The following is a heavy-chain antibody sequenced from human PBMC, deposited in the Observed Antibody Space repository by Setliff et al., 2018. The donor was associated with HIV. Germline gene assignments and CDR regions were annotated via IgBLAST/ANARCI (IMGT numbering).Heavy chain of an antibody. Sequence: SATLSLTCTLSGFSISSDGFYWNWIRQRPGKGLEWIGYIFGSGITYYNPSLKSRLRISIVTSANQFSVELSSVTAADTALYFCARVPNWGEAPFAFDVWGLGTMVTVS. J-gene: IGHJ3*01. D-gene: IGHD7-27*01. CDR1: GFSISSDGFY. V-gene: IGHV4-31*03. CDR2: IFGSGIT. CDR3: ARVPNWGEAPFAFDV.